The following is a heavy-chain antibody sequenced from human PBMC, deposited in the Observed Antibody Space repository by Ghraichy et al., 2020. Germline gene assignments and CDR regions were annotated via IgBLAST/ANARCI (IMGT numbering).Heavy chain of an antibody. CDR2: ISYDGSNK. Sequence: LSLTCAASGFTFSSYAMHWVRQAPGKGLEWVAVISYDGSNKYYADSVKGRFTISRDNSKNTLYLQMNSLRAEDTAVYYCARDVSGSSSTLPVPDYWGQGTLVTVSS. J-gene: IGHJ4*02. D-gene: IGHD6-6*01. V-gene: IGHV3-30*04. CDR3: ARDVSGSSSTLPVPDY. CDR1: GFTFSSYA.